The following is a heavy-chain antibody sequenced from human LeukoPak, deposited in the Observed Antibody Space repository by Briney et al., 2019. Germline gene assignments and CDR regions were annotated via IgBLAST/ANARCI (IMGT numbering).Heavy chain of an antibody. CDR3: ATATGDSAAFDI. D-gene: IGHD7-27*01. V-gene: IGHV3-23*01. CDR1: GFSFSSYA. J-gene: IGHJ3*02. CDR2: IRSNGGAT. Sequence: PGGSLRLSCAASGFSFSSYAMNWVRQAPGKGLEWVSSIRSNGGATYYADSVKGRFTISRDNSKNTLYLQMNSLRAEDTAVYYCATATGDSAAFDIWGQGTMVTVSS.